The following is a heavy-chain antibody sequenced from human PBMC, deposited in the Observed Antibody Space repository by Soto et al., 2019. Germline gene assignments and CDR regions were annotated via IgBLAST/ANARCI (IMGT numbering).Heavy chain of an antibody. CDR2: ISAYNGNT. Sequence: ASGKVSCKGSGYTFSSYGIRWVGQAPGQGLEWMGWISAYNGNTNYAQKLQGRVTMTTDTSKSTAYMELRSLRSDDTAVYYCARGVTISGVVIIEADDAFDIWGQGTMVTVSS. J-gene: IGHJ3*02. V-gene: IGHV1-18*04. D-gene: IGHD3-3*01. CDR1: GYTFSSYG. CDR3: ARGVTISGVVIIEADDAFDI.